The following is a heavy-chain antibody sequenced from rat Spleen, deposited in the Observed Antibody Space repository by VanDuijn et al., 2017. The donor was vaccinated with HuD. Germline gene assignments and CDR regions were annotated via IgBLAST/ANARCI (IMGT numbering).Heavy chain of an antibody. CDR3: ARGPRYYDGYYGRFDY. Sequence: QVQLKESGPGLVQPSQTLSLTCTVSGFSLTSNSVNWVRQPPGKGLEWMGAIWSGGSTDYNSALKSRLSISRDTSKSQVFLKMNSLQTEDIATYYCARGPRYYDGYYGRFDYWGQGVMVTVSS. D-gene: IGHD1-12*03. J-gene: IGHJ2*01. V-gene: IGHV2-1*01. CDR1: GFSLTSNS. CDR2: IWSGGST.